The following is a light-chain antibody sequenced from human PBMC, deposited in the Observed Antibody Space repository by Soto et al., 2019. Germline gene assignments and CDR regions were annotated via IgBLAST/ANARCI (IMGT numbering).Light chain of an antibody. J-gene: IGKJ1*01. CDR1: QSVSSSY. Sequence: EIVLTQSPGTLSLSPGERATLSCRASQSVSSSYLAWYQQTPGQAPRLLIYGASSRATAIPDRFSGSGSGTDFTLTISRLEPEDFAVYYCQQYGSSPRTFAQGTKVEVK. CDR3: QQYGSSPRT. V-gene: IGKV3-20*01. CDR2: GAS.